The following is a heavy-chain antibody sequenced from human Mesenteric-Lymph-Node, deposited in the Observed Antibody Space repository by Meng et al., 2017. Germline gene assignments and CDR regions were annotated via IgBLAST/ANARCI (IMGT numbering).Heavy chain of an antibody. Sequence: GESLKISCKGSGYRFTSYWIGWVRQMPGKGLEWMGIIYPGDSDTRYSPSFQGQVTISADKSVNTAYLQWSSLKASDTAMYYCASHLSNYYGSGSYRPLDFWGQGTMVTVSS. CDR2: IYPGDSDT. J-gene: IGHJ3*01. CDR1: GYRFTSYW. D-gene: IGHD3-10*01. V-gene: IGHV5-51*01. CDR3: ASHLSNYYGSGSYRPLDF.